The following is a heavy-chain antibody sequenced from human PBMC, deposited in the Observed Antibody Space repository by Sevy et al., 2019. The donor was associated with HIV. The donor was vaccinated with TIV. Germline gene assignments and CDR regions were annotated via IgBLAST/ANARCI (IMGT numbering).Heavy chain of an antibody. D-gene: IGHD2-2*01. CDR3: AKGIVVVPAARLDSLYYYYGMDV. CDR2: IRYDGSNK. Sequence: GGSLRLSCAASGFTFSSYGMHWVRQAPGKGLEWVAFIRYDGSNKYYADSVKGRFTISSDNSKNTLYLQMNSLRAEDTAVYDCAKGIVVVPAARLDSLYYYYGMDVWGQGTTVTVSS. V-gene: IGHV3-30*02. J-gene: IGHJ6*02. CDR1: GFTFSSYG.